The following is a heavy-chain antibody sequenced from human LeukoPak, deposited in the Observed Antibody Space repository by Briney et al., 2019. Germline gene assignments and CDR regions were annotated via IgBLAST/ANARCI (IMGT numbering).Heavy chain of an antibody. Sequence: SETLSLTCTVSGGSISSCYWSWIRQPPGKGLEWIGYIYYSGSTNYNPSLKSRVTISVDTSKNQFSLKLSSVTAADTAVYYCARGTYSYGYYFDYWGQGTLVTVSS. CDR3: ARGTYSYGYYFDY. J-gene: IGHJ4*02. V-gene: IGHV4-59*01. D-gene: IGHD5-18*01. CDR2: IYYSGST. CDR1: GGSISSCY.